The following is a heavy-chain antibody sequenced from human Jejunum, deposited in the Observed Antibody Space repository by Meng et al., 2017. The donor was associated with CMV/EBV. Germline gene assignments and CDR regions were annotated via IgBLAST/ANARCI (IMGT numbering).Heavy chain of an antibody. CDR2: IRSNTYSSAT. J-gene: IGHJ5*02. CDR3: TRHSIVVVPAAGFDP. V-gene: IGHV3-73*01. Sequence: LSAYLLHWVRQAPGKGLEWVGRIRSNTYSSATAYAASVKGRFIISRDDSKNTAYLQMNSLKTEDTAVYYCTRHSIVVVPAAGFDPWGQGTLVTVSS. D-gene: IGHD2-2*01. CDR1: LSAYL.